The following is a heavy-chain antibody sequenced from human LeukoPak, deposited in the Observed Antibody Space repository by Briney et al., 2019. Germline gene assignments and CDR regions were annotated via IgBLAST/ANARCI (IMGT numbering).Heavy chain of an antibody. Sequence: GGPLGLSCAASGFTFSSYAMSWVRQAPGKGLEWVSAISGSGGSTYYADSVKGRFTISRDNSKNTLYLQMNSLRAEDTAVYYCAKDPDASSWYGYFQHWGQGTLVTVSS. D-gene: IGHD6-13*01. CDR1: GFTFSSYA. J-gene: IGHJ1*01. CDR2: ISGSGGST. V-gene: IGHV3-23*01. CDR3: AKDPDASSWYGYFQH.